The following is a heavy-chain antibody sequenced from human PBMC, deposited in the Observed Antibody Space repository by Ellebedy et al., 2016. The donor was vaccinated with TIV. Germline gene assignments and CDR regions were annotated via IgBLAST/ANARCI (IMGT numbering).Heavy chain of an antibody. D-gene: IGHD3-10*01. CDR1: GFDFSDFY. V-gene: IGHV3-11*01. J-gene: IGHJ5*02. Sequence: PGGSLRLSCVASGFDFSDFYITWIRQAPGKGLEWISYIRGSSSSIFYADSVKGRFIISRDNAKKSLFLQMNSLRVDDTAVYYCARRSRNWFDPWGQGTLVTVSS. CDR3: ARRSRNWFDP. CDR2: IRGSSSSI.